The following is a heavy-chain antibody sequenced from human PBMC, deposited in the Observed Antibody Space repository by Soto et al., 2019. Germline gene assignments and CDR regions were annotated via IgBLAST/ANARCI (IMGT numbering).Heavy chain of an antibody. D-gene: IGHD1-1*01. Sequence: PVESVTISCKVSGYNFAGYWIAWVRQMPGKGLELMGIIYPSDSDTRYRPSFQGQVTISADKSISSAYLQWSSLRASDTAMYYCARGGASTRTFDYWGQGTTVTVSS. CDR1: GYNFAGYW. J-gene: IGHJ4*02. CDR2: IYPSDSDT. CDR3: ARGGASTRTFDY. V-gene: IGHV5-51*01.